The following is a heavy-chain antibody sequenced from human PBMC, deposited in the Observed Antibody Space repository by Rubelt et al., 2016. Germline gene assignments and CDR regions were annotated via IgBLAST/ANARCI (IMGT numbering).Heavy chain of an antibody. V-gene: IGHV4-59*04. Sequence: QVQLQESGPGLVKPSETLSLTCTVSGGSISSYYWSWIRQPPGKGLEWIGEINHRGRTRFNPSLTGRAIIPLDTSKNQFSLKLSSVTAADTALYYCAIFFKYFDPWGQGTLVTVSS. D-gene: IGHD2/OR15-2a*01. CDR1: GGSISSYY. CDR3: AIFFKYFDP. CDR2: INHRGRT. J-gene: IGHJ5*02.